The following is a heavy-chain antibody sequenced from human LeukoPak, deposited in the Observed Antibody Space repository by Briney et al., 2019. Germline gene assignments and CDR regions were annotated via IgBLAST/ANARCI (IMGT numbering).Heavy chain of an antibody. CDR3: AREAIFGVVRHYYFDY. CDR2: IYYSGST. Sequence: SETLSLTCTVSGGSISSSSYYWGWIRQPPGKGLEWIGSIYYSGSTNYNPSLKSRVTMSVDTSKNQFSLKLSSVTAADTAVYYCAREAIFGVVRHYYFDYWGQGTLVTVSS. V-gene: IGHV4-39*07. CDR1: GGSISSSSYY. J-gene: IGHJ4*02. D-gene: IGHD3-3*01.